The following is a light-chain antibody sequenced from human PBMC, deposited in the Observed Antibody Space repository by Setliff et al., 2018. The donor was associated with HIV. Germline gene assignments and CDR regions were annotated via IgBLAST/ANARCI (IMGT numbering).Light chain of an antibody. CDR3: SSYAGSNNRYV. CDR1: SSDVGGYNY. V-gene: IGLV2-8*01. CDR2: EVS. Sequence: QSVLTQPPSASGSPGQSVTISCTGTSSDVGGYNYVSWYQQHPGKAPKLMIYEVSKRPSGVPDRFSGSKSGNTASLTVSGLQAEDEADYYCSSYAGSNNRYVFGTGTK. J-gene: IGLJ1*01.